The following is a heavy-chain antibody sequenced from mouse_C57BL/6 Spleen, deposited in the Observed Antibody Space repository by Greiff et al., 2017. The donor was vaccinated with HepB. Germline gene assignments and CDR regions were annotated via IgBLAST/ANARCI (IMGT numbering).Heavy chain of an antibody. CDR1: GYTFTSYW. CDR2: IDPSDSYT. CDR3: AMIVNWYFDV. Sequence: QVQLQQSGAELVMPGASVKLSCKASGYTFTSYWMHWVKQRPGQGLEWIGEIDPSDSYTNYNQKFKGKSTLTVDKSSSTAYMQLSSLTSEDSAVYYCAMIVNWYFDVWGTGTTVTVSS. J-gene: IGHJ1*03. V-gene: IGHV1-69*01. D-gene: IGHD2-12*01.